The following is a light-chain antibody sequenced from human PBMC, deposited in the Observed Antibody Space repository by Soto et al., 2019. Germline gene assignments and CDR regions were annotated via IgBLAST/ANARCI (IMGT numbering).Light chain of an antibody. CDR2: GAS. Sequence: ELVLSQSPGTLSLSPGERATLSCRASQRVVDTYLAWYQQRPGQAPRLLIYGASRRATGIPERFGGSGSETDFTLTISRLEPEDFVVYYCQHYGSSPPVTFGQGTRVELK. CDR3: QHYGSSPPVT. J-gene: IGKJ1*01. V-gene: IGKV3-20*01. CDR1: QRVVDTY.